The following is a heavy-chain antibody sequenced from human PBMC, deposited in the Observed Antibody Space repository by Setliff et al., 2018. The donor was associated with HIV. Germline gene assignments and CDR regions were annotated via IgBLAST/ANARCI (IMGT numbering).Heavy chain of an antibody. Sequence: ASVKVSCKTTGYNFARYGISWLRQAPGQGLEWMGWISIYNQKTNFAEKFQGRVSMTTDTPTSTVYMELRSLTSTDTAVYYCARDDGGYNYAEAFDVWGQGTMVTVSS. D-gene: IGHD3-16*01. J-gene: IGHJ3*01. CDR1: GYNFARYG. CDR3: ARDDGGYNYAEAFDV. CDR2: ISIYNQKT. V-gene: IGHV1-18*01.